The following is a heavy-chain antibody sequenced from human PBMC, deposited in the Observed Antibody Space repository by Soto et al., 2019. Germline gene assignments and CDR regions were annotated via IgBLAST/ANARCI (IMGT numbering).Heavy chain of an antibody. V-gene: IGHV4-59*01. CDR1: GGSISSYY. J-gene: IGHJ4*02. Sequence: SETLSLTCTVSGGSISSYYWSWIRQPPGKGLEWIGHIYYSGSTNYNPSLKSRVTISVDTSKNQFSLKLSSVTAADTAVYYCARVGLYDSSGYYYFDYWGQGTLVTVSS. CDR2: IYYSGST. CDR3: ARVGLYDSSGYYYFDY. D-gene: IGHD3-22*01.